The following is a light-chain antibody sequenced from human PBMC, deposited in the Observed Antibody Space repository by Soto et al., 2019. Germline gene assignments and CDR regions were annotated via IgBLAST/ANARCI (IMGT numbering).Light chain of an antibody. V-gene: IGKV1-39*01. CDR1: QKIDTY. J-gene: IGKJ1*01. Sequence: DIQMTQSPPALSASVGDRVTITCRASQKIDTYLNWYQQKLGKAPELLIYDASSLQSGVPSRFSGSGSGTDFTLAISSLQPEDLAVYYCQQSYSSPPTFGQGTKVEIK. CDR2: DAS. CDR3: QQSYSSPPT.